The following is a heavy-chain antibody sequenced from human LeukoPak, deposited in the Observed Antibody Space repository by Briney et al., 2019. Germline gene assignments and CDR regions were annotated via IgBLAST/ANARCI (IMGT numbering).Heavy chain of an antibody. V-gene: IGHV3-23*01. CDR3: AKGTYDSTPFDY. Sequence: QSGGSLRLSCAASGFTFSSYAMTWVRQAPGKGLEWVSTINDSNDNTYSADSVKGRFTISRDNSKNTLYLQMINLRAEDTAVYYCAKGTYDSTPFDYWGQGTLVTVSS. J-gene: IGHJ4*02. CDR1: GFTFSSYA. CDR2: INDSNDNT. D-gene: IGHD3-16*01.